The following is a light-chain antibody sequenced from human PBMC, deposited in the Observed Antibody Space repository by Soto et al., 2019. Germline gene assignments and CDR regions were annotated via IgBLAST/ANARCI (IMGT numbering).Light chain of an antibody. J-gene: IGKJ5*01. CDR3: QQYGNAPIT. V-gene: IGKV3-11*01. CDR1: QSVTTF. CDR2: DAS. Sequence: EIVLTQSPATLSLSPGDRATLSCRASQSVTTFLAWYQQKPGQAPRLHIYDASDRAPGIPARFSGSGSATDFTLTINNLEPEDFAVYHCQQYGNAPITFGQGTRLEI.